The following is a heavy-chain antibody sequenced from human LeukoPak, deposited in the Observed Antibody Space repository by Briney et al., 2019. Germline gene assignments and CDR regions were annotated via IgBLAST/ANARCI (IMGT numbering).Heavy chain of an antibody. D-gene: IGHD6-19*01. J-gene: IGHJ4*02. Sequence: TGGSLRLSCAASGFTFSSYSMTWVRQAPGKGLEWVSSISSSSSYIYYADSVKGRFTISRDNAKNSLYLQMNSLRAEDTAVYYCARSGLGSSGWYYWGQGTLVTVSS. CDR2: ISSSSSYI. CDR3: ARSGLGSSGWYY. V-gene: IGHV3-21*01. CDR1: GFTFSSYS.